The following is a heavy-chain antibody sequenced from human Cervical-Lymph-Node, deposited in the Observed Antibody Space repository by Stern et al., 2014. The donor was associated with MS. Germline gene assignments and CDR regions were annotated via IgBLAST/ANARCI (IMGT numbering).Heavy chain of an antibody. CDR2: INPNSGGT. CDR1: GYIFTDYY. CDR3: ARGSGTAYDLRGDY. D-gene: IGHD3-3*01. Sequence: MQLVESGAEARAPGASMKVSCKASGYIFTDYYLHWVRQAPGQGLEWLGWINPNSGGTNYAQNFQGRVTMTRDTSISTAYMELRLLGSADTAVYYCARGSGTAYDLRGDYWGQGTLVTVSS. V-gene: IGHV1-2*02. J-gene: IGHJ4*01.